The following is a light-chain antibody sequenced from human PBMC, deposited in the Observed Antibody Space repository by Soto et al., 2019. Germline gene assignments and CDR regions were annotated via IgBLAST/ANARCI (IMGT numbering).Light chain of an antibody. Sequence: QSVLTQPPSASGTPGQRVTISCSGSSSNIGGRTVNWYQQLPGTAPKLLIYNNNQRPSGVPDRFSGSKSGTSASLAITGLQPEDEADYYCAAWDDSLTAHVFGAGTKLTVL. CDR1: SSNIGGRT. V-gene: IGLV1-44*01. CDR3: AAWDDSLTAHV. J-gene: IGLJ1*01. CDR2: NNN.